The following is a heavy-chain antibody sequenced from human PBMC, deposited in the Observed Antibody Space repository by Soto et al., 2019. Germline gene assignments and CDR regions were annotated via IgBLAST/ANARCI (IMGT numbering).Heavy chain of an antibody. Sequence: ASVKVSCKASGYTFTGYYMHWVRQAPGQGLEWMGWINPNSGGTNYAQKFQGWVTMTRDTSISTAYMELSRLRSDDTAVYYCAREHSSGWYPDWYSDLWGRGTLVTVSS. V-gene: IGHV1-2*04. J-gene: IGHJ2*01. CDR3: AREHSSGWYPDWYSDL. CDR2: INPNSGGT. D-gene: IGHD6-19*01. CDR1: GYTFTGYY.